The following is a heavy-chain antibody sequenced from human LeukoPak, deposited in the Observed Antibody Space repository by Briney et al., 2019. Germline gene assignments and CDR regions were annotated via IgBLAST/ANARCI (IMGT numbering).Heavy chain of an antibody. CDR2: VHYSGST. CDR3: ARSGYPNWFDP. J-gene: IGHJ5*02. CDR1: GGSISSYY. V-gene: IGHV4-59*01. Sequence: SETLSLTCTVSGGSISSYYWSWIRQPPGKGLEWIGYVHYSGSTNYNPSLKSRVTISVDTSKNQFSLKLSSVTAADTAVYYCARSGYPNWFDPWGQGTLVTVSS. D-gene: IGHD3-22*01.